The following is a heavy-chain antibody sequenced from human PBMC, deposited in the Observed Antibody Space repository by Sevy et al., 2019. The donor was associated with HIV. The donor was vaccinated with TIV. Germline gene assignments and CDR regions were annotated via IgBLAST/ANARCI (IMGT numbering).Heavy chain of an antibody. D-gene: IGHD3-22*01. CDR3: ARGLYYYDSSGYSDAFDI. CDR2: FYPGNSDV. CDR1: GYIFKNYW. Sequence: GESLKISCKGSGYIFKNYWIGWVRQVPGKGLEWMGIFYPGNSDVRYSPSFQGHVTISADKSISPAYLQWRSLKASDTAMYFCARGLYYYDSSGYSDAFDIWGQGTMVTVSS. V-gene: IGHV5-51*01. J-gene: IGHJ3*02.